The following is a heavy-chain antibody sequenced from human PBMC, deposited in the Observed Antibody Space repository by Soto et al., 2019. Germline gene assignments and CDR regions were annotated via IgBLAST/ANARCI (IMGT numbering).Heavy chain of an antibody. V-gene: IGHV4-34*01. Sequence: QVQLQQWGAGLLKPSETLSLTCAVYGGSFSGYYWSWIRQPPGKGLEWIGEINHSGSTNYNPSLKSRVTISVDTSKNQFSRKLSSVTAADTAVYYCARRVRAGWPRFDYWGQGTLVTVSS. CDR1: GGSFSGYY. CDR2: INHSGST. J-gene: IGHJ4*02. D-gene: IGHD6-19*01. CDR3: ARRVRAGWPRFDY.